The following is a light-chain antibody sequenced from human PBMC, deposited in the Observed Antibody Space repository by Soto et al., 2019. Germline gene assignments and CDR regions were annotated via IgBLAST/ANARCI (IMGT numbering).Light chain of an antibody. Sequence: EIVLTQSPGTLSLSPGERATLSCRASQSVNNNYLAWYRQKPGQVTRLLISGASTRATRIPDRFSGSGAGTYFTITISRLEPEDFAVYYGQQYSSCFTFGQGTRLGIK. CDR3: QQYSSCFT. V-gene: IGKV3-20*01. CDR1: QSVNNNY. J-gene: IGKJ5*01. CDR2: GAS.